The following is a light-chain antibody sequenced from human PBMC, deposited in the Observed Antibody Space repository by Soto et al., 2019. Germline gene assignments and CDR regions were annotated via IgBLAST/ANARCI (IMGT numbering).Light chain of an antibody. J-gene: IGKJ1*01. V-gene: IGKV1-33*01. CDR3: QQYDSYRT. CDR1: QDISNY. CDR2: DVS. Sequence: DIQMTQSPSSLSASVGDRVTITCQASQDISNYLNWYQQKPGKAPKLLISDVSNLESGVPSRFSGSGSGTEFSLSIRSLQPDDFATYYCQQYDSYRTFGQGTKVDIK.